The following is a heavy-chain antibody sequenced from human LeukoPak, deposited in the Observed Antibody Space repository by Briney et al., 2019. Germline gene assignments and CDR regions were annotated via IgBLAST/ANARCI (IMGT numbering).Heavy chain of an antibody. V-gene: IGHV3-30-3*01. Sequence: GGSLRLSCAASGFDFHNYVIHWFRKAPGKGLEWVAVISSDVNIKYYADSVKGRFTISRDSSSKMVSLQMNSLGTEDTAVYYCVREGFYESGSLPTFYSDYWGQGTLVTVSS. D-gene: IGHD3-10*01. CDR1: GFDFHNYV. J-gene: IGHJ4*02. CDR3: VREGFYESGSLPTFYSDY. CDR2: ISSDVNIK.